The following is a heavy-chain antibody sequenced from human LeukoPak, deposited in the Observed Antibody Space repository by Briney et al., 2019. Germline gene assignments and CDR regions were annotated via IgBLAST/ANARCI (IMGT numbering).Heavy chain of an antibody. Sequence: GGSLRLSCVTSGFSFSNYGMHWVRQAPGKGLEWAAVISHDGSEKYYADPVKGRFTISRDNFKNTLYLQMNSLRVEDTAVYYCAKGVYGSRSTSLADVWGQGTLVTVSS. CDR1: GFSFSNYG. D-gene: IGHD3-10*01. CDR3: AKGVYGSRSTSLADV. J-gene: IGHJ4*02. V-gene: IGHV3-30*18. CDR2: ISHDGSEK.